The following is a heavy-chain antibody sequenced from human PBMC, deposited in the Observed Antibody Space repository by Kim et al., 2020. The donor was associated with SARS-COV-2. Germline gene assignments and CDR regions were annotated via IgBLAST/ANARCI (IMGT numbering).Heavy chain of an antibody. CDR2: ISSSSYI. J-gene: IGHJ6*02. CDR3: ARESKNYYDSSGLDGMDV. V-gene: IGHV3-21*01. Sequence: GGSLRLSCAASGFTFSSYSMNWVRQAPGKGLEWVSSISSSSYIYYADSVKGRFTISRDNAKNSLYLQMNSLRAEDTAVYYCARESKNYYDSSGLDGMDVWGQGTTVTVSS. D-gene: IGHD3-22*01. CDR1: GFTFSSYS.